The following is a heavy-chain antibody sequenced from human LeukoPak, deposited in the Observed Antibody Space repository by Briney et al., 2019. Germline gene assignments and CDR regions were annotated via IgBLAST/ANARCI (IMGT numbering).Heavy chain of an antibody. CDR3: ARREAVAGYNWFDP. Sequence: SETLSLTCTVSGGSISSSSYYWGWIRQPPGKGLEWIGSIYYSGSTYYNPSLKSRVTISVDTSKNQFSLKLSSVTAADTAAYYCARREAVAGYNWFDPWGQGTLVTVSS. CDR2: IYYSGST. D-gene: IGHD6-19*01. V-gene: IGHV4-39*01. CDR1: GGSISSSSYY. J-gene: IGHJ5*02.